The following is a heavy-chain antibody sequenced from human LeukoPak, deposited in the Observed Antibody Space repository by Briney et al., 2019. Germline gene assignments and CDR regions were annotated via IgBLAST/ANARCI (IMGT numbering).Heavy chain of an antibody. CDR1: GFTFSNAW. Sequence: GSLRLSCAASGFTFSNAWMGWVRQPPGKGLEWIGYIYYSGSTNYNPSLKSRVTISVDTSKNQFSLKLSSVTAADTAVYYCARHGSSSSAPTFDYWGQGTLVTVSS. CDR2: IYYSGST. CDR3: ARHGSSSSAPTFDY. J-gene: IGHJ4*02. D-gene: IGHD6-6*01. V-gene: IGHV4-59*08.